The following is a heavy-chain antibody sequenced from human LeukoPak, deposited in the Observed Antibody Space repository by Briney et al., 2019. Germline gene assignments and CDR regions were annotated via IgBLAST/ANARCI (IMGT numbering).Heavy chain of an antibody. J-gene: IGHJ4*02. CDR2: IRSKAYGGTT. CDR3: ASEYYDYVWGSYREEVFDY. D-gene: IGHD3-16*02. V-gene: IGHV3-49*04. CDR1: GFTFGDYA. Sequence: PGGSLRLSCTASGFTFGDYAMSWVRQAPGKGLEWVGFIRSKAYGGTTEYAASVKGRFTISRDDSKSIAYLQMNSLRAEDTAVYYCASEYYDYVWGSYREEVFDYWGQGTLVTVSS.